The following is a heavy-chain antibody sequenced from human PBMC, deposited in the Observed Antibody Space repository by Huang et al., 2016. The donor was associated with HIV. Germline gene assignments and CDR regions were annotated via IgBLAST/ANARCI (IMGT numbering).Heavy chain of an antibody. J-gene: IGHJ4*02. Sequence: QVQLVQSGGEVKKPGASVKVSCKASDYTFTSYGISWVRQAPGQGLEWMGWISTNTGDTNYAPKFQGRVTMTTDTSTSTAYMELRSLRSDDTAVYYCGGSSGYWSFDYWGQGTLVTVSS. CDR1: DYTFTSYG. CDR2: ISTNTGDT. D-gene: IGHD3-22*01. V-gene: IGHV1-18*04. CDR3: GGSSGYWSFDY.